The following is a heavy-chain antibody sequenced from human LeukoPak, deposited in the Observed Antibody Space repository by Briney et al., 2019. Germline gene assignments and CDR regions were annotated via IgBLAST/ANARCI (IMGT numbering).Heavy chain of an antibody. J-gene: IGHJ3*02. CDR2: IIPIFGTA. Sequence: SVNVSCKASGGTFSSYAISWVRQAPGQGLEWMGGIIPIFGTANYAQKFQGRVTITADESTSTAYMELSSLRSEDTAVYYCARESYGDYVHAFDIWGQGTMVTVSS. D-gene: IGHD4-17*01. CDR3: ARESYGDYVHAFDI. CDR1: GGTFSSYA. V-gene: IGHV1-69*13.